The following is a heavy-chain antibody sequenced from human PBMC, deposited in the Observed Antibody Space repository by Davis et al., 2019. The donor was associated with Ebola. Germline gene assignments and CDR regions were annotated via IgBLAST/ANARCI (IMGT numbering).Heavy chain of an antibody. Sequence: SETLSLTCTVSGGSISSGGYYWSWIRQHPGKGLEWIGYIYYSGSTYYNPSLKSRVTISVDTSKNQFSLKLSSVTAADTAVYYCARQLLWFGEVTDAFDIWGQGTMVTVSS. V-gene: IGHV4-31*03. J-gene: IGHJ3*02. D-gene: IGHD3-10*01. CDR2: IYYSGST. CDR1: GGSISSGGYY. CDR3: ARQLLWFGEVTDAFDI.